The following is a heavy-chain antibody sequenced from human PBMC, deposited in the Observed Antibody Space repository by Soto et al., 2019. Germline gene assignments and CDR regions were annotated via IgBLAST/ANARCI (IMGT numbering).Heavy chain of an antibody. Sequence: GGSLRLSCAASGFTFSDHYMDWVRQAPGKGLEWVGRTRNKANSYTTEYAASVKGRFTISRDDSKNSPYLQMNSLKTEDTAVYYCAREGHYDILTGYSGADAFDIWGQGTMVTVSS. J-gene: IGHJ3*02. CDR3: AREGHYDILTGYSGADAFDI. CDR1: GFTFSDHY. V-gene: IGHV3-72*01. D-gene: IGHD3-9*01. CDR2: TRNKANSYTT.